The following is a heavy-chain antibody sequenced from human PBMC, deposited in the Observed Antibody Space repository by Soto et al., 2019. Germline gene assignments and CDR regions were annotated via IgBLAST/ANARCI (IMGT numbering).Heavy chain of an antibody. V-gene: IGHV1-69*04. J-gene: IGHJ4*02. CDR1: GYTFTSYT. CDR3: AREEYYYGSGAFFDY. CDR2: IIPILGIA. D-gene: IGHD3-10*01. Sequence: SVKVSCKASGYTFTSYTISWVRQAPGQGLEWMGRIIPILGIANYAQKFQGRVTITADKSTSTAYMELSSLRSEDTAVYYCAREEYYYGSGAFFDYWGQGTLVTVSS.